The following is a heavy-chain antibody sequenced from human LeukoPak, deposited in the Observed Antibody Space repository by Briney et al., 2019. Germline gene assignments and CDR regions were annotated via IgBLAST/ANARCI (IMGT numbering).Heavy chain of an antibody. CDR1: GGSISSYY. CDR3: ARGTYYYDSSGSNLDY. V-gene: IGHV4-4*07. D-gene: IGHD3-22*01. J-gene: IGHJ4*02. Sequence: SETLSLTCTVSGGSISSYYWGWIGQPAGKGLEWSGRVYTSGSTTYNPSLKSRVTMSVDTSKTQFSLKLSSVTAADTAVYYCARGTYYYDSSGSNLDYWGQGTLVTVAS. CDR2: VYTSGST.